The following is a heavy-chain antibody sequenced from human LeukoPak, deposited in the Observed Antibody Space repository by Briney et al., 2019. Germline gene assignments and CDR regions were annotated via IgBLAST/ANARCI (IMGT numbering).Heavy chain of an antibody. CDR1: GGSISSGDYY. CDR3: AGLGRGSYCFDY. Sequence: SQTLSLTCTVSGGSISSGDYYWSWIRQPPGKGLEWIGYIYYSGSTYYNPSLKSRVTISVDTSKNQFSPKLSSVTAADTAVYYCAGLGRGSYCFDYWGQGTLVTVSS. CDR2: IYYSGST. V-gene: IGHV4-30-4*08. D-gene: IGHD1-26*01. J-gene: IGHJ4*02.